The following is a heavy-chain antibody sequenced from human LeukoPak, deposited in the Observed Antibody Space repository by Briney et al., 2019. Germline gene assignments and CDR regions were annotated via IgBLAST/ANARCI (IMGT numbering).Heavy chain of an antibody. V-gene: IGHV1-18*01. Sequence: ASVTVTCKASGYTFTIYGNSWERLAPGQGLEWMGWISTYSGNTNYVQNLQGRVTMTTATTTSTAYMELRSLRSDDTAAYYCARSPASHEYSSRWGDYWGQRTVLSVSS. CDR3: ARSPASHEYSSRWGDY. J-gene: IGHJ4*02. CDR1: GYTFTIYG. D-gene: IGHD6-19*01. CDR2: ISTYSGNT.